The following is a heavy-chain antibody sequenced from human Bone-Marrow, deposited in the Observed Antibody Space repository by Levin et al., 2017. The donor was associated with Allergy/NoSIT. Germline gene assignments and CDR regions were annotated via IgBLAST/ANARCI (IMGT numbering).Heavy chain of an antibody. Sequence: RGESLKISCAASGFTFSRYWMSWVRQAPGKGLQWVATTKQDESEKYYVDSVKGRFTISKDNAKNSLFLEMNSLRVEDTAVYYCTKYDCSSGTCQLSPWGQGTLVIVSS. J-gene: IGHJ5*02. CDR2: TKQDESEK. CDR1: GFTFSRYW. V-gene: IGHV3-7*01. D-gene: IGHD4-11*01. CDR3: TKYDCSSGTCQLSP.